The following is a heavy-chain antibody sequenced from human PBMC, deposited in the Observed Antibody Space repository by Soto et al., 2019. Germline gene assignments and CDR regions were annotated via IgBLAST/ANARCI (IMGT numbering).Heavy chain of an antibody. V-gene: IGHV4-39*01. D-gene: IGHD1-1*01. CDR2: SSYNGGT. J-gene: IGHJ4*02. Sequence: PSETLSLSCTVSADSNSVRDSYWGWIRQPPGGGLQWIGSSSYNGGTFYNPSIKGRVDISIDASGRQSSLQLTAVTASDSAIYYCTGHRIEVVWRRFGDWGQG. CDR3: TGHRIEVVWRRFGD. CDR1: ADSNSVRDSY.